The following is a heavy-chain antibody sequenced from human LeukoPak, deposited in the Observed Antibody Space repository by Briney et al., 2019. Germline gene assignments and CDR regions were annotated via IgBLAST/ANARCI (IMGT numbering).Heavy chain of an antibody. V-gene: IGHV3-23*01. Sequence: GGSLTLSCVASGFTFSRYAMGWVRQAPGKGLEWVSGISGGAGRTSYVDSVKGQFTISRDNSKNTLYLQMNSLRAEDTAVYYCARDNWDSSGSDYWGQGTLVTVSS. CDR1: GFTFSRYA. J-gene: IGHJ4*02. CDR3: ARDNWDSSGSDY. CDR2: ISGGAGRT. D-gene: IGHD6-19*01.